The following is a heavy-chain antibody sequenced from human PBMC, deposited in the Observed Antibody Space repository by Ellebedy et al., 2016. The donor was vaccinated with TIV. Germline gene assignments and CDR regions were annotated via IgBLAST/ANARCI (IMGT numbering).Heavy chain of an antibody. Sequence: GGSLRLTCAASGFTFSSYWMSWVRQAPGKGLEWVANIKQDGSEKYYVDSVKGRFTISRDNSKNTLYLQMNSLRAEDTAVYYCAREEVLRYFDWFGPWYYFDYWGQGTLVTVSS. CDR1: GFTFSSYW. D-gene: IGHD3-9*01. CDR3: AREEVLRYFDWFGPWYYFDY. J-gene: IGHJ4*02. CDR2: IKQDGSEK. V-gene: IGHV3-7*01.